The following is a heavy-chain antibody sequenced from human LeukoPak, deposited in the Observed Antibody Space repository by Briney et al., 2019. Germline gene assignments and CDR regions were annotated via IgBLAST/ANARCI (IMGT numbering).Heavy chain of an antibody. CDR1: GFTFSSYA. J-gene: IGHJ6*03. Sequence: GGSLRLSCAASGFTFSSYAMHWVRQAPGKGLEWVAVISYDGSNKYYADSVKGRFTISRDNSKNTLYLQMNSLGAEDTAVYYCERGGSSIYYYYYMDVWGKGTTVTVSS. CDR3: ERGGSSIYYYYYMDV. D-gene: IGHD2-15*01. V-gene: IGHV3-30*04. CDR2: ISYDGSNK.